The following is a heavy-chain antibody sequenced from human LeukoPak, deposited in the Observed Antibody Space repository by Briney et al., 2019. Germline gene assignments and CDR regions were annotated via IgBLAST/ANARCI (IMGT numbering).Heavy chain of an antibody. D-gene: IGHD3-22*01. CDR3: AKDRPYYYDSSGYGSPDY. CDR1: GFTFDDYA. V-gene: IGHV3-9*01. Sequence: GGSLRLSCAASGFTFDDYAMHWVRQAPGKGLEWVSGISWNSGSIGYADSVKGRFTISRDNSKNTLYLQMNSLRAEDTAVYYCAKDRPYYYDSSGYGSPDYWGQGTLVTVSS. J-gene: IGHJ4*02. CDR2: ISWNSGSI.